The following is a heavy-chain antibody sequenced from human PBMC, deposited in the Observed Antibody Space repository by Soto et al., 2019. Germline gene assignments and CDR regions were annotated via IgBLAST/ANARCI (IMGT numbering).Heavy chain of an antibody. Sequence: QVQLVQSGPEVRNPGSSVRVSCKASGGTFSTHAIHWVRQAPGQGLEWVGMIIPLYGRTNYAQKLQGRVTITADESSRTSLLDLSTLTSEDTAVYFCARVGGGWASGSCDVWGQGTQVTISS. V-gene: IGHV1-69*18. J-gene: IGHJ4*02. D-gene: IGHD3-22*01. CDR2: IIPLYGRT. CDR3: ARVGGGWASGSCDV. CDR1: GGTFSTHA.